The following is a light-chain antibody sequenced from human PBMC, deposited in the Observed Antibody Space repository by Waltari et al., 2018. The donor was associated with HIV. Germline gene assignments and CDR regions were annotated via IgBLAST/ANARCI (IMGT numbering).Light chain of an antibody. V-gene: IGLV6-57*01. Sequence: FMLTQPHSVSDSPGKTVTISCTRNSGSIASNSVHWYQRRPGSSPTTVIFDHSQRPSGVSDRFSASIDTSSNSASLTIVGLKTEDEGDFFCHSYDSDNQIFGGGTKLTVL. CDR3: HSYDSDNQI. CDR2: DHS. J-gene: IGLJ2*01. CDR1: SGSIASNS.